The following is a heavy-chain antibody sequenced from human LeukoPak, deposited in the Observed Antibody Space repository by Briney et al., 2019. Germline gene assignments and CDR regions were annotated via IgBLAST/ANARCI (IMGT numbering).Heavy chain of an antibody. CDR3: AREQARDGYNYAFDI. Sequence: GASVKVSCKASGGTFSSYAISWVRQAPGQGLEWMGGIIPIFGTANYAQKFQGRVTITADESTSTAYMELSSLRSEDTAVYYCAREQARDGYNYAFDIWGQGTMVTVSS. D-gene: IGHD5-24*01. V-gene: IGHV1-69*13. CDR1: GGTFSSYA. CDR2: IIPIFGTA. J-gene: IGHJ3*02.